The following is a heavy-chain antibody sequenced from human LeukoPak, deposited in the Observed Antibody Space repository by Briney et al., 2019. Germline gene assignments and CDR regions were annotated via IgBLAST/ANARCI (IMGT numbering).Heavy chain of an antibody. CDR2: INPNSGGT. CDR1: GYTFTGYY. CDR3: ARGGSSCTLLGGGCNYYYYMDV. J-gene: IGHJ6*03. Sequence: ASVKVSCEASGYTFTGYYMHWVRQAPGQGLEWMGWINPNSGGTNYAQKFQGRVTMTRDTSISTAYMELSRLRSDDTAVYYCARGGSSCTLLGGGCNYYYYMDVWGKGTTVTISS. D-gene: IGHD3-10*02. V-gene: IGHV1-2*02.